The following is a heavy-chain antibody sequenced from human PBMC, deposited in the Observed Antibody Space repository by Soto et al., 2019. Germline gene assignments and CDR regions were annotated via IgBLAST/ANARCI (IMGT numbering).Heavy chain of an antibody. V-gene: IGHV4-34*01. Sequence: HSETLSLTCAVYCGSFSGYYWSWIRQSPGKGLEWIGEINHSGSTNYNPSLKSRVTISVDTSKNQFSLKLSSVTAADTAVYYCARLRWEQPWVFDYWGQGTLVTVSS. CDR2: INHSGST. CDR1: CGSFSGYY. J-gene: IGHJ4*02. D-gene: IGHD1-26*01. CDR3: ARLRWEQPWVFDY.